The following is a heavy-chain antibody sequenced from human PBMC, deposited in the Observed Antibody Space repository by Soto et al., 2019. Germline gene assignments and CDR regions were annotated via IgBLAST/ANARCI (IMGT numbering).Heavy chain of an antibody. D-gene: IGHD4-17*01. CDR3: ERAPPGDDGAFDY. J-gene: IGHJ4*02. V-gene: IGHV3-66*01. CDR1: GFSVSDNH. CDR2: IYMCDST. Sequence: EVQLVESGGGLVQPGGSLRLSCAASGFSVSDNHMRWVVQAPGKGLEWVSLIYMCDSTYYADSVKGRFTISRDTSRNTMYLQMHSLRPEDTAVYYCERAPPGDDGAFDYWGQGILVTVSS.